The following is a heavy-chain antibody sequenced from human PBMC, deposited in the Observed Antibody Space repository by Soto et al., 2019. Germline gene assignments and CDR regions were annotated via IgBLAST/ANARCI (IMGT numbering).Heavy chain of an antibody. D-gene: IGHD1-1*01. Sequence: PWGSLRLSCFASVFNFGTYAIHWFRQAPGKGLQWVALIAYDGINTYYADSVKGRFTISRDNSKNTLHLQMNSLRPEDTGVYFCARVTPGNNLYYFSGLDVWGQGTSVTVSS. V-gene: IGHV3-30-3*01. CDR2: IAYDGINT. CDR3: ARVTPGNNLYYFSGLDV. CDR1: VFNFGTYA. J-gene: IGHJ6*02.